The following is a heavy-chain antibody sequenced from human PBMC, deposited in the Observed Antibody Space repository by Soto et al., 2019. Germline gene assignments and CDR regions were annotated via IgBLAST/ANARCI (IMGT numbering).Heavy chain of an antibody. CDR2: IFYSGST. Sequence: QVQLKESGPELVKSSEALSLTCTVSGDSISSYYWSWIRQLPGKGLEWIGNIFYSGSTNYNPSLKSRVIISVYTSKNQFSLKLSSVTAADTAVYYCTKSDRVHNYAFYWGQGTLVTVSS. V-gene: IGHV4-59*01. D-gene: IGHD2-2*01. J-gene: IGHJ4*02. CDR3: TKSDRVHNYAFY. CDR1: GDSISSYY.